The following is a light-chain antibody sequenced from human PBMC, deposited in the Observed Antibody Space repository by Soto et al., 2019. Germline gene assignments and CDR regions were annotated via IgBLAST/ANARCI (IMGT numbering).Light chain of an antibody. CDR1: SSNIGAGFD. Sequence: QSVLTQPPSVSGAPVQRVTISCTGSSSNIGAGFDVHWYQQLPGTAPKLLIYSNNNRPSGVPDRFSGSKSGTSASLAITGLRAEDEADYYCQSYDSSLRGVFGGGTKLTVL. J-gene: IGLJ2*01. CDR2: SNN. V-gene: IGLV1-40*01. CDR3: QSYDSSLRGV.